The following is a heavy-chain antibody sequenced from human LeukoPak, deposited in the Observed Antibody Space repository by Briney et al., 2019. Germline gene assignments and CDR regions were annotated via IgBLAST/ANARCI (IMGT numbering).Heavy chain of an antibody. CDR3: TRQNSVAGTSFDY. CDR2: IYYSGST. Sequence: SSETLSLTCTVSGGSVSSSTYYWGWIRQPPGKGLQWIGSIYYSGSTYSIPSLKSRLTISLDTSKNQFSLKLNSVTAADTAVYYCTRQNSVAGTSFDYWGQGTLVTVSS. J-gene: IGHJ4*02. V-gene: IGHV4-39*01. D-gene: IGHD6-19*01. CDR1: GGSVSSSTYY.